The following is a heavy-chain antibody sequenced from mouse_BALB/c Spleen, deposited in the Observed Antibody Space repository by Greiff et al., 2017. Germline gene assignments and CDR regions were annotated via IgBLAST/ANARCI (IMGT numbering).Heavy chain of an antibody. D-gene: IGHD1-1*01. CDR2: ISYSGST. CDR3: AKGNYGSSYFDY. V-gene: IGHV3-2*02. Sequence: VQLKESGPGLVKPSQSLSLTCTVTGYSITSYYAWNWIRQFPGNQLEWMGYISYSGSTSYNPSLKSRISITRDTSKNQFFLQLNSVTTEDTATYYCAKGNYGSSYFDYWGQGTTLTVSS. J-gene: IGHJ2*01. CDR1: GYSITSYYA.